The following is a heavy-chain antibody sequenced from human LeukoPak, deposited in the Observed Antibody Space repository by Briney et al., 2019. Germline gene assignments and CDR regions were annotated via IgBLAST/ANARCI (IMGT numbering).Heavy chain of an antibody. V-gene: IGHV3-21*01. CDR2: ISSSSTYI. D-gene: IGHD3/OR15-3a*01. Sequence: GGSLRLSCAASGFTFSSYSMNWVRQAPGKGLECVSSISSSSTYIYYADSVKGRFTISRDNAKNSLYLQMNSLRAEDTAVYYCARGTGYYGRDYWGQGTLVTVSS. J-gene: IGHJ4*02. CDR3: ARGTGYYGRDY. CDR1: GFTFSSYS.